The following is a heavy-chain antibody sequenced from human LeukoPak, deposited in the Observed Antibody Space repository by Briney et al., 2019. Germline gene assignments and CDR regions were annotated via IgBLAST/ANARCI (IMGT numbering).Heavy chain of an antibody. CDR3: ARGRRGLPTAYYFDY. V-gene: IGHV1-46*01. CDR1: GYTFTSYY. Sequence: RGASVKVSCKASGYTFTSYYMHWVRQAPRQGLEWMGIINPSGGSTSYAQKFQGRVTMTRDTSTSTVYMELSSLRSEDTAVYYCARGRRGLPTAYYFDYWGQGTLVTVSS. CDR2: INPSGGST. J-gene: IGHJ4*02. D-gene: IGHD1-26*01.